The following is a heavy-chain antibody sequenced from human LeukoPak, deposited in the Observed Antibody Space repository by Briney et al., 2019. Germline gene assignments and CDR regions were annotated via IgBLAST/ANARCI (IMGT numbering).Heavy chain of an antibody. CDR1: GSTFSSYG. CDR3: ARGMGIMAVAGRRWFDP. V-gene: IGHV3-33*01. Sequence: PGRSLRLSCAASGSTFSSYGMHWVRQAPGKGLEWVAVIWYDGSNKYYADSVKGRFTISRDNSKNTLYLQMNSLRAEDTAVYYCARGMGIMAVAGRRWFDPWGQGTLVTVPS. D-gene: IGHD6-19*01. CDR2: IWYDGSNK. J-gene: IGHJ5*02.